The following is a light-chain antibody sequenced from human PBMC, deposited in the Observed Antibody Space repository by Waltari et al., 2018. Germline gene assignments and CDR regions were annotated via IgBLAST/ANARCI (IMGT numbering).Light chain of an antibody. V-gene: IGLV3-21*04. CDR3: LVWHSTIDHQGV. CDR1: NIGSNS. CDR2: YDS. J-gene: IGLJ2*01. Sequence: SSVLTQSPPVSVAPGETARITCGGANIGSNSPHWSQQRPGQAPGLVLSYDSDRPSGIPERFSGSNSGNTATLTISWVEAEDEADYYCLVWHSTIDHQGVFGGGTKLTVL.